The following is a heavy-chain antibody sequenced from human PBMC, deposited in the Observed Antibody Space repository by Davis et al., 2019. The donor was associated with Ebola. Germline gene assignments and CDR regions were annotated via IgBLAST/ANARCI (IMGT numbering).Heavy chain of an antibody. V-gene: IGHV3-7*01. Sequence: GESLKISCAASGFTFSTYWMSWVRQAPGKGLEWVANIKEDGSQKYYVDSVKGRFTISRDNADNSLYLQMNSLRPEDTAVYYCARAEGYCSGGHCYTKFDFWGQGILVTVSS. CDR3: ARAEGYCSGGHCYTKFDF. CDR2: IKEDGSQK. CDR1: GFTFSTYW. J-gene: IGHJ4*02. D-gene: IGHD2-15*01.